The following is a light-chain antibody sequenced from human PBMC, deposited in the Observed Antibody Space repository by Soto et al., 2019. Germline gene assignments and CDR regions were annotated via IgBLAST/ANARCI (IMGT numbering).Light chain of an antibody. J-gene: IGLJ2*01. CDR1: SSNTGSNY. CDR2: RNN. V-gene: IGLV1-47*01. Sequence: QSVLTQPPSASWTPGQRVNISCSGSSSNTGSNYVYWYRHFPGTAPKLLIQRNNQRPSGVPARFSGSKSGTSASLAISWLRSEDAADYYCGGWDDRLSGPVLGGGTKVTGL. CDR3: GGWDDRLSGPV.